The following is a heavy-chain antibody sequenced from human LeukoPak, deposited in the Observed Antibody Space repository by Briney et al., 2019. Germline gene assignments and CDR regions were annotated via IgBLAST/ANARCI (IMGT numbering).Heavy chain of an antibody. CDR2: ISGSGDST. Sequence: QPGGSLRLSCGASGFIFSSYAMSWVRQAPGKGLEWVSAISGSGDSTDYADSVKGRFTISRDNSKNTLYLQMNSLRAEDTAMYYCAKRGFCSRGSCPSNPFNLWGQGTMVTVSS. J-gene: IGHJ3*01. V-gene: IGHV3-23*01. CDR3: AKRGFCSRGSCPSNPFNL. D-gene: IGHD2-15*01. CDR1: GFIFSSYA.